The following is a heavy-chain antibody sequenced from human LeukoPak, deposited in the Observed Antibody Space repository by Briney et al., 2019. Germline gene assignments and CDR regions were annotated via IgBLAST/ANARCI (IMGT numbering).Heavy chain of an antibody. J-gene: IGHJ4*02. CDR1: GVTFSSYS. CDR2: ISSSSSYI. Sequence: GGSLRLSCAASGVTFSSYSMNWVRQAPGKGLEWVSSISSSSSYIYYADSVKGRFTISRDNAKNSLYLQMNSLRAEDTAVYYCARDLRGSGSSDYWGQGTLVTVSS. D-gene: IGHD3-10*01. CDR3: ARDLRGSGSSDY. V-gene: IGHV3-21*01.